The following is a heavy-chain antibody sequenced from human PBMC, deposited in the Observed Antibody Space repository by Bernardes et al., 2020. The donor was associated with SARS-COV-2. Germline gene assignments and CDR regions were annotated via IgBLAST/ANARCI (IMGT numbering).Heavy chain of an antibody. D-gene: IGHD2-2*01. J-gene: IGHJ6*02. CDR1: GGSISSYY. V-gene: IGHV4-59*01. CDR2: IYYSGST. CDR3: ARDGGYCSSTSCSHYYYYGMDV. Sequence: SETLSLTCTVSGGSISSYYWSWIRQPPGKGLEWIGYIYYSGSTNYNPSLKSRVTISVDTSKNQFSLKLSSVTAADTAVYYCARDGGYCSSTSCSHYYYYGMDVWGQGTTVTVSS.